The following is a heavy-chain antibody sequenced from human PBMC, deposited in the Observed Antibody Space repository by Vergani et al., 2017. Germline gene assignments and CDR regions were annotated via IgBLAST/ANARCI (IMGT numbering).Heavy chain of an antibody. D-gene: IGHD2-15*01. CDR2: VNFVTGAA. V-gene: IGHV1-46*02. CDR1: GYIFKNYY. J-gene: IGHJ4*02. CDR3: ARSIGYCTSGSCRPSYFDL. Sequence: QVQLVQSGAAVKKPGASAKVSCTASGYIFKNYYMHWLRLAPGQGFQWMGVVNFVTGAATSPQKFEGRITMTRDTSTATFYMDLSSLKYEDTAIYYCARSIGYCTSGSCRPSYFDLWVQGALVTDSS.